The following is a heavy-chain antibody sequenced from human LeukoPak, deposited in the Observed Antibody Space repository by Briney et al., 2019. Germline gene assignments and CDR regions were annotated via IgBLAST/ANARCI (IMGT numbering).Heavy chain of an antibody. J-gene: IGHJ5*02. CDR1: SGSISSYY. CDR2: IYYSGST. V-gene: IGHV4-59*01. D-gene: IGHD3-3*01. Sequence: SETLSLTCTVSSGSISSYYWSWIRQPPGKGLEWIGYIYYSGSTNYNPSLKSRVTISVDTSKNQFSLKLSSVTAADTAVYYCARDKIAYDFWSGYPDLPAVWFDPWGQGTLVTVSS. CDR3: ARDKIAYDFWSGYPDLPAVWFDP.